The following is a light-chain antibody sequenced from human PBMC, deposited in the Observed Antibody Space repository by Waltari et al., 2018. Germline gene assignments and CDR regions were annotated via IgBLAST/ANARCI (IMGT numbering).Light chain of an antibody. J-gene: IGLJ2*01. Sequence: SYELTQPPSVSVSPGQTASISCSGDKLGNKNACWYQQKPGQSPVVVIYQNSKRPSGIPERFSGSNSGNTATLTISGTQATDEADYYCQVWDSNTGIFGGGTKLTVL. CDR1: KLGNKN. V-gene: IGLV3-1*01. CDR2: QNS. CDR3: QVWDSNTGI.